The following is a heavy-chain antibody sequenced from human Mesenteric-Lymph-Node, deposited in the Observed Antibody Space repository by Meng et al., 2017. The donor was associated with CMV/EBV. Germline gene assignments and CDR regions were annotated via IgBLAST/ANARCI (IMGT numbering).Heavy chain of an antibody. V-gene: IGHV4-34*01. CDR2: INHSGNT. CDR3: ARGRTRGGYKRQGVDV. Sequence: SETLSLTCAVYGGSFSGYYWSWIRQPPGKGLEWLGEINHSGNTNYNPSLKSRVTISVDTSKNQFSLKLSSVTAADTAVYYCARGRTRGGYKRQGVDVWDQGITVTVSS. D-gene: IGHD1-1*01. CDR1: GGSFSGYY. J-gene: IGHJ6*02.